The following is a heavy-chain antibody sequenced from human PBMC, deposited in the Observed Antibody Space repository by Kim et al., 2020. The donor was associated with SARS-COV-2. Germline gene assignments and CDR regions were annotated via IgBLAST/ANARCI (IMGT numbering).Heavy chain of an antibody. CDR3: AKDTSFFMITVGGESGGMDV. Sequence: GRCTISRDSSKNTLYLQMNSLRPEDTAVYFCAKDTSFFMITVGGESGGMDVWGQGTTVTVSS. V-gene: IGHV3-30*02. D-gene: IGHD3-16*01. J-gene: IGHJ6*02.